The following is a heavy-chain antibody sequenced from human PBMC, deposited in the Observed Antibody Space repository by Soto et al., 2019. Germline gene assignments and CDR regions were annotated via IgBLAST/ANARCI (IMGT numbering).Heavy chain of an antibody. CDR2: ISGSAGST. D-gene: IGHD6-19*01. V-gene: IGHV3-23*01. J-gene: IGHJ6*02. Sequence: PGGSLRLSCAASGFTFSSYAMSWVRQAPGKGLEWVSGISGSAGSTHYADSAKGRFTISRDNFKNTLYLQMNSLRAEDTAVYYCAKARGFGGRSPYYFHGIDVWGQGSTVTVYS. CDR3: AKARGFGGRSPYYFHGIDV. CDR1: GFTFSSYA.